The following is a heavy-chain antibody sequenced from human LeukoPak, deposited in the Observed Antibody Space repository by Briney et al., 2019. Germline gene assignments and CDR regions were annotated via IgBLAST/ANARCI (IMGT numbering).Heavy chain of an antibody. V-gene: IGHV3-23*01. CDR1: DFTFSNYG. D-gene: IGHD4-11*01. Sequence: GGSLRLSYASSDFTFSNYGMNLVRQAPGKGLEWVTAISANGGNTYYADSVKGRFTISRDNSKDTLSLQMNSLRAEDTAVYYCAKERASRLPFDYCGQGTLVTVSS. J-gene: IGHJ4*02. CDR2: ISANGGNT. CDR3: AKERASRLPFDY.